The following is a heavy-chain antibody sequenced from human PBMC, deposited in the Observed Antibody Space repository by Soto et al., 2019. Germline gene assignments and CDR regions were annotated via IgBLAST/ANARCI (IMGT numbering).Heavy chain of an antibody. CDR1: GFTFDDYV. CDR3: AKDIGYCSSTRCDYGMDV. V-gene: IGHV3-9*01. Sequence: EVQLVESGGGLVQPGRSLRLSCAASGFTFDDYVVHWVRQVPGKGLEWVSGIDWNSGAIGYADSVKGRFIFSRDSAKNSLFLQMNSLRAEDTALYYCAKDIGYCSSTRCDYGMDVWGQGTTVTVSS. J-gene: IGHJ6*02. D-gene: IGHD2-2*03. CDR2: IDWNSGAI.